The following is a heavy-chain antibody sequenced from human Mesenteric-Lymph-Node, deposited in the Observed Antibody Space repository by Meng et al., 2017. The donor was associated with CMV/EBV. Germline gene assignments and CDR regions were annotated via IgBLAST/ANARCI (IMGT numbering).Heavy chain of an antibody. V-gene: IGHV4-61*03. Sequence: SETLSLTCSVSGGSVSGGSYYWSWIRQAPGKELEWIGYIYYTGSTNYNPSLKSRVTISVDMSKNVFSLKLRSVTTADTAVYFCARGSVMLWGFDSWGPGTLVTVSS. CDR3: ARGSVMLWGFDS. J-gene: IGHJ4*02. CDR2: IYYTGST. CDR1: GGSVSGGSYY. D-gene: IGHD6-19*01.